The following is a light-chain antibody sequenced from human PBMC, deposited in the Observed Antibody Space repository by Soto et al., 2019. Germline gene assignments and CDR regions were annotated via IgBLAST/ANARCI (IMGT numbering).Light chain of an antibody. V-gene: IGKV3-11*01. CDR2: DAS. CDR1: RSVNSY. CDR3: QQYNSWPET. Sequence: EIVLTQSPDTLSLSPGERATLSCRASRSVNSYLAWYQQKPGQAPRLLIYDASNRATGIPARFGGSGSGTDFTLTISGLEPEDFAVYYCQQYNSWPETFGQGTKVDIK. J-gene: IGKJ1*01.